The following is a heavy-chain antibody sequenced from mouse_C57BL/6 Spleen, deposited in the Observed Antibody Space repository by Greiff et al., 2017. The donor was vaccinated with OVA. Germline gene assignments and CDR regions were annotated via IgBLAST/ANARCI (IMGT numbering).Heavy chain of an antibody. J-gene: IGHJ2*01. CDR1: GYTFTDYY. Sequence: VQLQQSGPVLVKPGASVKMSCKASGYTFTDYYMNWVKQSHGKSLEWIGVINPYNGGTSYNQKFKGKATLTVDKSSSTAYMELNSLTSEDSAVYYCARFYSKGGYYIDYWGQGTTLTVSS. CDR2: INPYNGGT. CDR3: ARFYSKGGYYIDY. V-gene: IGHV1-19*01. D-gene: IGHD2-5*01.